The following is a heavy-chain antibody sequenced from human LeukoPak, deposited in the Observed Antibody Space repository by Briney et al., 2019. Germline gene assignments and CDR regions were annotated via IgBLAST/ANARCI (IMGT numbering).Heavy chain of an antibody. Sequence: PGGSLRLSCAASGFTFSSWAMSGVRQAPGEGLEGGSAISGSGGSTYYADSVKDRFTVSGKNSKNTLYLQMNSLRAEDTAVYYCAKDHSGAVDGSFDYWGQGTLVTVSS. D-gene: IGHD6-19*01. J-gene: IGHJ4*02. CDR3: AKDHSGAVDGSFDY. CDR2: ISGSGGST. CDR1: GFTFSSWA. V-gene: IGHV3-23*01.